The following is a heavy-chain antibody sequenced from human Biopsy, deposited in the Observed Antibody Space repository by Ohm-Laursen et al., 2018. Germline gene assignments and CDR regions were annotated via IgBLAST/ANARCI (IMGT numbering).Heavy chain of an antibody. J-gene: IGHJ4*02. CDR2: FYYSGST. CDR3: ARARIKTSGVLIPETYYFDS. V-gene: IGHV4-59*01. CDR1: GDSISIYY. D-gene: IGHD3-3*01. Sequence: SQTLSLTCNVSGDSISIYYWSWIRQPPGKGLEWIGNFYYSGSTNYNPSLKSRITMSLDRSKSKVSLRMNSVTAADTAVYYCARARIKTSGVLIPETYYFDSWGQGTLVTVSS.